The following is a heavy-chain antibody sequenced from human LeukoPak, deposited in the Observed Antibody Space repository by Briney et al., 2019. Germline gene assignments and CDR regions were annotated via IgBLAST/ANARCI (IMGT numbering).Heavy chain of an antibody. CDR1: VGSISSYY. CDR2: IYYSGST. Sequence: SETLSLTCTVSVGSISSYYWSWIRQPPGEGLEWIGYIYYSGSTDYNPSLKSRVTISVDTSKNQFSLKLSSVTAADTAVYYCARLGYSSSWYQGGWFDPWGQGTLVTVSS. J-gene: IGHJ5*02. V-gene: IGHV4-59*08. CDR3: ARLGYSSSWYQGGWFDP. D-gene: IGHD6-13*01.